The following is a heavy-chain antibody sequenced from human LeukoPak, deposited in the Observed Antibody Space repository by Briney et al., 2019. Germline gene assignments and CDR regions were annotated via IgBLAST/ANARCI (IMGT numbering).Heavy chain of an antibody. CDR1: GFTFSSFG. CDR2: ISGSGDST. D-gene: IGHD3-10*01. Sequence: GGSLRLSCAASGFTFSSFGMSWVRQAPGKGLEWVSGISGSGDSTYYADSVKGRFTISRDNSKNMLYLEVISPTAEDTAVYYCAKDDAWLRFGEWSQGTLVTVSS. V-gene: IGHV3-23*01. J-gene: IGHJ4*02. CDR3: AKDDAWLRFGE.